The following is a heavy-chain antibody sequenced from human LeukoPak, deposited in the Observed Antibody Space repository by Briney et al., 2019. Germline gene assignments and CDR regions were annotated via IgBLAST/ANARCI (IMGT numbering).Heavy chain of an antibody. CDR3: ARARPYGSSGYYYDY. V-gene: IGHV4-59*01. CDR1: GGSISSYY. D-gene: IGHD3-22*01. J-gene: IGHJ4*02. Sequence: SETLSLTCTVSGGSISSYYWSWIRQPPGKGLEWIGYIYYSGSTNYNPSLKSRVTISVDTSKNQFSLKLSSVTAADTAVYYCARARPYGSSGYYYDYWGQGTLVTVSS. CDR2: IYYSGST.